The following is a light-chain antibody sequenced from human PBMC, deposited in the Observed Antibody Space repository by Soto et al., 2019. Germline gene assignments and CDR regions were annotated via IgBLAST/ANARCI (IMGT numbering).Light chain of an antibody. CDR2: ANI. Sequence: PVLTQPPSVSGAPGQRVSISCTGTNTNIGAGYDVNWYQLLPGTAPKLLIYANINRPSGVPDRFSGSKSGASAFLVITGLQAEDEADYYCQSYDSSLSAWKVFGGGTKLTVL. CDR1: NTNIGAGYD. CDR3: QSYDSSLSAWKV. J-gene: IGLJ3*02. V-gene: IGLV1-40*01.